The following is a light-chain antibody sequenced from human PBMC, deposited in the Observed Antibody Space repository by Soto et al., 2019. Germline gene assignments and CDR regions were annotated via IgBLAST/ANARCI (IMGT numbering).Light chain of an antibody. CDR2: GAS. Sequence: EIVLTQSPDILSLSPGERATLSCRASQSVRSSYLAWYQQRPGQAPRLLIYGASSRATGIPDRFSGDGSGTDFTLTISSLEPEDFAVYYCQQYGSSPGYTFGQGTKLEIK. CDR3: QQYGSSPGYT. CDR1: QSVRSSY. V-gene: IGKV3-20*01. J-gene: IGKJ2*01.